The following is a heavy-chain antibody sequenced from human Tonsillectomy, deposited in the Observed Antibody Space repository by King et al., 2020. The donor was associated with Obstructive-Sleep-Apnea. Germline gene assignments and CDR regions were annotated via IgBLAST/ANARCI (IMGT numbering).Heavy chain of an antibody. CDR3: ARGAMTLGAFDI. CDR1: GGSISSVGYY. V-gene: IGHV4-31*03. Sequence: VQLQESGPGLVKPSQTLSLTCTVSGGSISSVGYYWSWIRQHPGKGLEWIGYVYYSGSTYYNPSLKSRVTISVDTSKNQFPLKLSSVTAADTAVYYCARGAMTLGAFDIWGQGTMVTVSS. J-gene: IGHJ3*02. CDR2: VYYSGST. D-gene: IGHD2-2*01.